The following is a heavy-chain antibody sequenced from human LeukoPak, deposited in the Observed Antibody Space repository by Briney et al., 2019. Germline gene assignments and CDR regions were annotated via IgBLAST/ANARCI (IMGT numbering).Heavy chain of an antibody. J-gene: IGHJ4*02. D-gene: IGHD3-22*01. Sequence: KPSETLSLTCTLSGSSISSDYWSWIRQPPGKGLEWIGYIYYTGSTHYNPSLKSRVTISLDTSKNQFSLKLSSVTAADTAVYYCAQIRPSTYYDSSGSFDYWGQGTLVTVSS. CDR3: AQIRPSTYYDSSGSFDY. CDR2: IYYTGST. CDR1: GSSISSDY. V-gene: IGHV4-59*08.